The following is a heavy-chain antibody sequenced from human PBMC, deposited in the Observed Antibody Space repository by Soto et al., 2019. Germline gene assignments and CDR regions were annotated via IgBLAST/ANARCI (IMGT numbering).Heavy chain of an antibody. J-gene: IGHJ4*02. V-gene: IGHV3-73*02. D-gene: IGHD5-18*01. CDR3: TSRRDWTAVDPFDY. CDR2: IRNKDNNYAT. Sequence: ELQLVESGGGLVQPGGSLKLSCAASGFTFSESAMHWVRQASGKGLEWVGRIRNKDNNYATAYTASVKGRFTISRDDSKNTVYVQRNSLKIDDTAVYYCTSRRDWTAVDPFDYWGLGTLVTVSS. CDR1: GFTFSESA.